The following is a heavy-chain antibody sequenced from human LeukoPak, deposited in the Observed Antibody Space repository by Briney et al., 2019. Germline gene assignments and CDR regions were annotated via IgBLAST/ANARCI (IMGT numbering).Heavy chain of an antibody. J-gene: IGHJ4*02. CDR3: ARDAPRITMVRGVPIY. CDR2: INPNSGGT. Sequence: GASVKVSCKASGYTFTGYYMHWVRQAPGHGLEWMGWINPNSGGTNYAQKFQGRVTMTRDTSISTAYMELSRLRSDDTAVYYCARDAPRITMVRGVPIYWGQGTLVTVSS. V-gene: IGHV1-2*02. D-gene: IGHD3-10*01. CDR1: GYTFTGYY.